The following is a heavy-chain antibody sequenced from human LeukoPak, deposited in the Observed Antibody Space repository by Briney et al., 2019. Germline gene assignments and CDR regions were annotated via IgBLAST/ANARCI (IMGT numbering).Heavy chain of an antibody. D-gene: IGHD1-26*01. V-gene: IGHV5-10-1*01. CDR1: GYSFTTYW. CDR3: ARREYSGSYYVY. J-gene: IGHJ4*02. Sequence: GESLKISCKGSGYSFTTYWISWVRQMPGKGLEWMGRVDPTDSYTNYSPSFQGHVTISADKSISTAYLQWSSLMASDTAMYYCARREYSGSYYVYWGQGTLVTVSS. CDR2: VDPTDSYT.